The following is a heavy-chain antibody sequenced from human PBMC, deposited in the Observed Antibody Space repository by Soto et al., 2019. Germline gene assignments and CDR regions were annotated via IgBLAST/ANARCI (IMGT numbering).Heavy chain of an antibody. D-gene: IGHD6-13*01. CDR1: GFTFNTYW. Sequence: EVQLVESGGGLVQPGGSLRLSCAASGFTFNTYWMSWVRQAPGKGLEWVALIKPDGSETYYMDSVKGRFTISRDNSKSSLYLQMSNLRADDTAEYYCTRSTAGSDYWGQGTLVAVSS. V-gene: IGHV3-7*05. CDR2: IKPDGSET. CDR3: TRSTAGSDY. J-gene: IGHJ4*02.